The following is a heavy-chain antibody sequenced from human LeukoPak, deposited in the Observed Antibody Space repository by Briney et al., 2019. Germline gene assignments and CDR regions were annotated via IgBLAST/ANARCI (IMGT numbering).Heavy chain of an antibody. Sequence: SETLSLTCSVSGEPINGFYWNWIRQPAGQGLEWIGRIFTSGSTWYNPSLKGRVTMSVDTSKNQFSLKLTSVTVADTAVYYCARFYDINPNTFDMWGQGTMVTVSS. CDR3: ARFYDINPNTFDM. CDR2: IFTSGST. D-gene: IGHD3-9*01. CDR1: GEPINGFY. V-gene: IGHV4-4*07. J-gene: IGHJ3*02.